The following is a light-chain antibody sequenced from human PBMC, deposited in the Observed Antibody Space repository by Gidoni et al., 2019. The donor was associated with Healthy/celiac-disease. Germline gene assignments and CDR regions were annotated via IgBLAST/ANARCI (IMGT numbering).Light chain of an antibody. J-gene: IGLJ3*02. V-gene: IGLV3-21*02. Sequence: SHVLTTPHSVTVAPGQPARITCGVNIIGSKSVHWYQQKPGQAPVLVVYDDSARPSGIPERFSGSNPGNTATLTISRVEAGDEADYYCQVWDSSSDHLWVFGGGTKLTVL. CDR1: IIGSKS. CDR3: QVWDSSSDHLWV. CDR2: DDS.